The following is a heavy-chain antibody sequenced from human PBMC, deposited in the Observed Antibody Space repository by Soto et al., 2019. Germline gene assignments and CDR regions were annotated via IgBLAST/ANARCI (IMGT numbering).Heavy chain of an antibody. Sequence: QVQLVQSGAEVKKPGSSVKVSCKASGGTFSSYTISWVRQAPGQGLEWMGRIIPILGIANYAQKFQGRVTVTEDRATXXAXMXXRSLQAEDTAVYYCARYVRGDRITMVRGVIDWFGPWGQGTLVTVSS. V-gene: IGHV1-69*02. CDR1: GGTFSSYT. J-gene: IGHJ5*02. D-gene: IGHD3-10*01. CDR3: ARYVRGDRITMVRGVIDWFGP. CDR2: IIPILGIA.